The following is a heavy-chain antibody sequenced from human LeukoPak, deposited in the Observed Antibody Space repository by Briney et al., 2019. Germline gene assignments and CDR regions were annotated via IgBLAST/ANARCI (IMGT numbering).Heavy chain of an antibody. D-gene: IGHD5-18*01. CDR3: ARVAYGYSVDY. CDR2: ISSSSSYT. J-gene: IGHJ4*02. V-gene: IGHV3-11*06. CDR1: GFTFSDYY. Sequence: SGGSLRLSCAASGFTFSDYYMSWIRQAPGKGLEWVSYISSSSSYTNYADSVKGRFTISRDNAKNSLYLQMNSLRAEDAAVYYCARVAYGYSVDYWGQGTLVTVSS.